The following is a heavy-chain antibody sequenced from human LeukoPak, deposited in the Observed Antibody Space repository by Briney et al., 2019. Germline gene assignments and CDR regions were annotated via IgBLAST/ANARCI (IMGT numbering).Heavy chain of an antibody. V-gene: IGHV1-8*01. Sequence: ASVKASCKASGYTFTSYDINWVRQATGQGLEWMGWMNPNSGNSGYAQKFQGRVTMTRNTSISTAYMELSSLRSEDTAVCYCARGRGYSYGTGAFDIWGQGTMVTVSS. J-gene: IGHJ3*02. CDR3: ARGRGYSYGTGAFDI. CDR1: GYTFTSYD. D-gene: IGHD5-18*01. CDR2: MNPNSGNS.